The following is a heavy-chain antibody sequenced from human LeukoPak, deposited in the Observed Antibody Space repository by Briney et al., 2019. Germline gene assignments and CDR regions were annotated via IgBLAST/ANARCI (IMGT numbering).Heavy chain of an antibody. V-gene: IGHV4-61*01. D-gene: IGHD6-19*01. J-gene: IGHJ4*01. CDR1: GGSISSSSYY. CDR3: ARESGVAGFDF. Sequence: SETLSLTCTVSGGSISSSSYYWGWIRQPPGKGLEWIGNLFYSGSTNYNPSLKSRVTISVDTSKNQFSLKLNSVAAADTAVYYCARESGVAGFDFWGRGTLVTVSS. CDR2: LFYSGST.